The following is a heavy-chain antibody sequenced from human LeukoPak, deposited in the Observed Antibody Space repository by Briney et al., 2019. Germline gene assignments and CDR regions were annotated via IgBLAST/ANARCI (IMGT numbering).Heavy chain of an antibody. D-gene: IGHD3-3*01. V-gene: IGHV1-2*02. CDR2: INPNSGDT. J-gene: IGHJ4*02. CDR3: ARINDFWSGINPFFDY. Sequence: RASVKVSCKASGYTFTGYYMHWVRQAPGQGLEWMGWINPNSGDTNYAQKFQGRVTMTRDTSISTAYMELSRLRSDDTAVYYCARINDFWSGINPFFDYWGQGTLVTVSS. CDR1: GYTFTGYY.